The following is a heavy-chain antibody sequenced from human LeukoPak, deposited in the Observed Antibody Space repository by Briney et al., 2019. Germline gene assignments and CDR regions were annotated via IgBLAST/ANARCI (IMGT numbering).Heavy chain of an antibody. V-gene: IGHV4-39*07. CDR3: AREVSDY. CDR2: IYYSGST. CDR1: GDSISSSSYY. J-gene: IGHJ4*02. Sequence: ETLSFTCTVSGDSISSSSYYWGWIRQPPGKGLEWIGNIYYSGSTYYNPSLKSRVTISADTSNDQFSLKLSSVTAADTAVYYCAREVSDYWGQGTLVTVSS.